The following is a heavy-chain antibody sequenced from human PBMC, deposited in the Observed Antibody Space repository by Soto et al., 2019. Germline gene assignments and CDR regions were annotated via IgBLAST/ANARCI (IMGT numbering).Heavy chain of an antibody. CDR1: GYTFTSYD. D-gene: IGHD6-19*01. V-gene: IGHV1-8*01. CDR2: MNPNSGNT. Sequence: QVQLVQSGAEVKKPGASVKVSCKASGYTFTSYDISWVRQATGQGLEWMGWMNPNSGNTGYAQKFQGRVTMTRNTFNSTANMELSSLRSEDTAVYYWAGRGGDSSCWSDGYWGQGTLVTVST. CDR3: AGRGGDSSCWSDGY. J-gene: IGHJ4*02.